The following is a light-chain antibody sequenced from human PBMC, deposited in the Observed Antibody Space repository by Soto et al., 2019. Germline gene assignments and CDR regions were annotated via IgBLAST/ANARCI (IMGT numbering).Light chain of an antibody. CDR1: SSNIGAGYD. Sequence: QSVLTQPPSVSGAPGQRVTISCTGSSSNIGAGYDVHWYQQLPGTAPKLLIYGNSNRPSGVPDRFSGSKSGTPASLAITGLQAEEEADYYCQSYDSSLGGQVVFGGGTKLTVL. CDR2: GNS. V-gene: IGLV1-40*01. CDR3: QSYDSSLGGQVV. J-gene: IGLJ2*01.